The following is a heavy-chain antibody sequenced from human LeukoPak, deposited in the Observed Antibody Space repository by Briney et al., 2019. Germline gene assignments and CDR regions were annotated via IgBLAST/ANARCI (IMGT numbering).Heavy chain of an antibody. CDR1: GFTFSSYG. V-gene: IGHV3-33*01. D-gene: IGHD3-10*01. Sequence: GGSLRLSCAASGFTFSSYGKHWVRQAPGKGLEWVAVIWYDGSNKYYADSVKGRFTISRDNSKNTLYLQMNSLRADDTAVYYCARHKRSGLTGAIDYWGQGTLVTVSS. CDR3: ARHKRSGLTGAIDY. J-gene: IGHJ4*02. CDR2: IWYDGSNK.